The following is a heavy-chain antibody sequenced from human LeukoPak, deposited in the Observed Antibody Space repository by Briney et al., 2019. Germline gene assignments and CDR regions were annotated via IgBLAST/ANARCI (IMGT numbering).Heavy chain of an antibody. V-gene: IGHV4-59*01. Sequence: SETLSLTCTVSGGSINGYYWSWIRQPPGKGLEWIGYIYDSGSTDYNPSLKSRVTISVDTSKTQFSLQVTSVTAADTAVYYCARAPQLYHFDYWGQGTLVTVSS. J-gene: IGHJ4*02. CDR1: GGSINGYY. CDR3: ARAPQLYHFDY. D-gene: IGHD2-8*01. CDR2: IYDSGST.